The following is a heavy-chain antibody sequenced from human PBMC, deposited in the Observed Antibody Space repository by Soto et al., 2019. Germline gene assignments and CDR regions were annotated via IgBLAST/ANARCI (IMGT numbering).Heavy chain of an antibody. CDR2: ISGSGGST. CDR1: GFTFSSYA. CDR3: AKLPRDYCSGGSCYSYNWFDP. J-gene: IGHJ5*02. D-gene: IGHD2-15*01. V-gene: IGHV3-23*01. Sequence: GSLRLSCAASGFTFSSYAMSWVRQAPGKGLEWVSAISGSGGSTYYADSVKGRFTISRDNSKNTLYLQMNSLRAEDTAVYYCAKLPRDYCSGGSCYSYNWFDPWGQGTLVTVSS.